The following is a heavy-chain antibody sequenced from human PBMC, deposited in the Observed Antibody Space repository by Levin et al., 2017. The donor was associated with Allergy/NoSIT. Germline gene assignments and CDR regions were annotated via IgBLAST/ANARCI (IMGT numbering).Heavy chain of an antibody. J-gene: IGHJ4*02. D-gene: IGHD5-24*01. CDR2: IYHTGTT. CDR3: ARSPGRWYLDY. V-gene: IGHV4-4*02. CDR1: GGSISSSSW. Sequence: SETLSLTCAVSGGSISSSSWWSWVRQTPEKGLEWIGEIYHTGTTNSNPSLKSRVTTSVDKSKNQFSLKLSSVTAADTAVYYCARSPGRWYLDYWGQGALVTVSS.